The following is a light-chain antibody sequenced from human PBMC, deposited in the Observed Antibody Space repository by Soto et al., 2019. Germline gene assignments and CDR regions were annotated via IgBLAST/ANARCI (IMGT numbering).Light chain of an antibody. CDR2: EDN. CDR3: CSYAGGTTYV. V-gene: IGLV2-23*01. Sequence: QSALTQPASVSGSPGQSLTISCTGTSSDVGNYVLVSWYQQHPGGAPKLIIYEDNKRPSGVSNRFSGSKSGKTASLTISGLQAEDEADYYCCSYAGGTTYVFGTGTKLTVL. CDR1: SSDVGNYVL. J-gene: IGLJ1*01.